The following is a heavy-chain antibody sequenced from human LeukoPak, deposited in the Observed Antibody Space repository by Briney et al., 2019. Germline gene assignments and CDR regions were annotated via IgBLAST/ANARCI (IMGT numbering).Heavy chain of an antibody. CDR2: ISWNSGSI. CDR3: AKLAKYFYGSETYYFFEH. CDR1: GFTFDDYA. J-gene: IGHJ4*02. D-gene: IGHD3-10*01. V-gene: IGHV3-9*01. Sequence: GRSLRLSCAASGFTFDDYAMHWVRQAPGKGLEWVSGISWNSGSIGYADSVKGRFTISRDNAKNSLYLQMNSLRVEDTAVYYCAKLAKYFYGSETYYFFEHWGQGTPVTASS.